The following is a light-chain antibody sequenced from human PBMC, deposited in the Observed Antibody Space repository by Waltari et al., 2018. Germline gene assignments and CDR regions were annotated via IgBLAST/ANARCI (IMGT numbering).Light chain of an antibody. Sequence: EIVLTQSPGTLSLSPGERATLSCRASQSVSNMLAWYQQKPGQAPRILIYDTSNRATGIPARFSGSGSGTDFTLTISSLEPEDFAVYYCQQRSNWPSPSWTFGQGTKVEI. V-gene: IGKV3-11*01. CDR1: QSVSNM. CDR2: DTS. CDR3: QQRSNWPSPSWT. J-gene: IGKJ1*01.